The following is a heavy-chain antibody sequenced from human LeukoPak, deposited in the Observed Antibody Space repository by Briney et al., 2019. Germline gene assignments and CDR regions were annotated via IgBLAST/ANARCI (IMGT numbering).Heavy chain of an antibody. J-gene: IGHJ4*02. CDR2: ISSSSSYI. Sequence: GGSLRLSCAASGFTFSSYGMHWVRQAPGKGLEWVSSISSSSSYIYYADSVKGRFTISRDNAKNSLYLQMNSLRAEDTAVYYCARDWTGATGSSWGQGTLVTVSS. V-gene: IGHV3-21*01. CDR1: GFTFSSYG. CDR3: ARDWTGATGSS. D-gene: IGHD1-26*01.